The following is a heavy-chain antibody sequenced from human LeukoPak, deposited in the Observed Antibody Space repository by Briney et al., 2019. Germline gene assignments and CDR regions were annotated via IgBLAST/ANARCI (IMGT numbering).Heavy chain of an antibody. CDR2: IYHIGGT. J-gene: IGHJ5*02. CDR1: VYSLSSGYD. Sequence: SETLSLTCTVSVYSLSSGYDWGWIGQPPGKGREWSGRIYHIGGTYYNPTLKSRVTISLDTSKNQFCLRLSSVTAPHAAWFYFARDRRSYGFLSINWFDPWGDGTLVTVSS. V-gene: IGHV4-38-2*02. CDR3: ARDRRSYGFLSINWFDP. D-gene: IGHD5-18*01.